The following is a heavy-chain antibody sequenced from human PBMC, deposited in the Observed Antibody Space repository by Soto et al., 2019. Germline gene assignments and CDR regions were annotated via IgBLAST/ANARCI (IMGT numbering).Heavy chain of an antibody. CDR2: ISVSADTT. J-gene: IGHJ4*02. Sequence: EVQLLESGGGLVQPGGSLRLSCAASGFTFSSYAMSWVRQAPGKGLEWVSAISVSADTTYYADSVKGRFTISRDNSKNTLFLHMHSLRAEDTAVYYCARDGEGFWGQGTLVTVSS. V-gene: IGHV3-23*01. CDR1: GFTFSSYA. CDR3: ARDGEGF. D-gene: IGHD2-21*01.